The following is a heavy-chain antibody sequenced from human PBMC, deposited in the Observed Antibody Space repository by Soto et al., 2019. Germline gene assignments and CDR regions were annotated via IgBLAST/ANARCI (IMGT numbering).Heavy chain of an antibody. D-gene: IGHD3-22*01. V-gene: IGHV1-2*02. J-gene: IGHJ4*02. CDR1: GDTFTGYY. CDR2: INPNSGGT. CDR3: AREVSRAAHRTYYHDSSGYHDY. Sequence: ASVKVSCNASGDTFTGYYMHWVRHAPGQGLEWMGWINPNSGGTNYAQKFQGSVTMNRDTSISTAYMELSRLRSDDTAVYYCAREVSRAAHRTYYHDSSGYHDYWGQGTLVTVSS.